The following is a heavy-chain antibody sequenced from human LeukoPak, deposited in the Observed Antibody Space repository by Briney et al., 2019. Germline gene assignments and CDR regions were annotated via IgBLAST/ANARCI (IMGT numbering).Heavy chain of an antibody. CDR1: GFIFSDYS. CDR2: ISSNGSAM. D-gene: IGHD2-2*01. V-gene: IGHV3-11*01. J-gene: IGHJ4*02. CDR3: ARDRYCSSTSCSLDY. Sequence: PGGSLRLSCEASGFIFSDYSMSWIRQAPGKGLEWISYISSNGSAMYYADSVKGRFTISRDNAKNSLFLQMNSLRAEDTAVYYCARDRYCSSTSCSLDYWGQGTLVTVSS.